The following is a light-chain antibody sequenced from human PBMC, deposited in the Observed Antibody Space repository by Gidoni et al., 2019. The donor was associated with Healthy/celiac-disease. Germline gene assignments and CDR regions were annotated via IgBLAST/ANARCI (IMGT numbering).Light chain of an antibody. V-gene: IGKV3-20*01. CDR1: QSVSSSY. CDR3: QQFVT. Sequence: EIVLTQSPGTLPLSPGERATLSCRASQSVSSSYLAWYQQKPGQAPRLLIYGASSRATGIPDRFSGSGSGTDFTLTISRLEPEDFAGYYCQQFVTFGGGTKVEIK. J-gene: IGKJ4*01. CDR2: GAS.